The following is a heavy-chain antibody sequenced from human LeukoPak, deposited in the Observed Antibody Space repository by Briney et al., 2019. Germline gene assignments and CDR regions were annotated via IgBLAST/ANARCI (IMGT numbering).Heavy chain of an antibody. CDR3: ARGVSYRVVVTATDFDY. CDR2: IGSSSIHI. CDR1: GFTFTSYY. Sequence: GGSLRLSCEASGFTFTSYYMNWVRQAPGRGLEWVSSIGSSSIHIYYADSVKGRFTISRDNAKNSLYLQMNSLRAEDTAVYYCARGVSYRVVVTATDFDYWGQGTLVTVSS. V-gene: IGHV3-21*01. J-gene: IGHJ4*02. D-gene: IGHD2-21*02.